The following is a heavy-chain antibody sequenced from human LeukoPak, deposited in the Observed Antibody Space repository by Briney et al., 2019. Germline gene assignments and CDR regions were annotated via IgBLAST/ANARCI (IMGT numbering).Heavy chain of an antibody. D-gene: IGHD3-22*01. Sequence: ASVKVSCKASGYTFTSHYIHWVRQAPGQGLEWMGWISAYNGNTNYAQKLQGRVTMTTDTSTSTAYMELRSLRSDDTAVYYCASSTDYYDSSGYYYDYWGQGTLVTVSS. CDR3: ASSTDYYDSSGYYYDY. CDR1: GYTFTSHY. CDR2: ISAYNGNT. V-gene: IGHV1-18*04. J-gene: IGHJ4*02.